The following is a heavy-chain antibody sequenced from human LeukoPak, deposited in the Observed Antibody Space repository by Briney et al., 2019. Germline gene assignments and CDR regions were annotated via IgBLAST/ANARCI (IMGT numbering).Heavy chain of an antibody. V-gene: IGHV4-34*01. CDR3: ARSMTTMPTPLWY. Sequence: PSETLSLTCAIYGGSFSGYYWSWIRQPPGKGLEWIGEINHSGSTNYSPSLKSRVTIPVDTSKNQFSLKLNSATAADTAVYYCARSMTTMPTPLWYWGQGTLVIVAS. D-gene: IGHD4-17*01. CDR2: INHSGST. J-gene: IGHJ4*02. CDR1: GGSFSGYY.